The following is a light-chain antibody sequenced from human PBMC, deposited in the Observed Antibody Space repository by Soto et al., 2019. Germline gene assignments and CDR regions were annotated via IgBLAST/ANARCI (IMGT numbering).Light chain of an antibody. CDR3: QQYNNWPQT. J-gene: IGKJ2*01. CDR1: QSVSSN. V-gene: IGKV3-15*01. CDR2: GAS. Sequence: EIVMTQSPATLSVSPGERATLSCRASQSVSSNLAWYQQKPGQAPRLLIYGASTRATGIPARFSGSGSGTEFTLTISRLQSEDFAVYSCQQYNNWPQTFGQGTKLEIK.